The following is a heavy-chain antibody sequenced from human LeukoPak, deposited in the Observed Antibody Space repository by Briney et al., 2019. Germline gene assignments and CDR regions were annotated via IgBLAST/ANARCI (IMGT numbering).Heavy chain of an antibody. V-gene: IGHV1-69*05. CDR3: ASSGGSGYWFDP. D-gene: IGHD2-15*01. J-gene: IGHJ5*02. CDR2: IIPIFGTA. Sequence: SVKVSCKASGGTFSSYAISWVRQAPGQGLEWMGRIIPIFGTANYAQKFQGRVTITTDESTSTAYMELSSLRAEDTAVYYCASSGGSGYWFDPWGQGTLVTVSS. CDR1: GGTFSSYA.